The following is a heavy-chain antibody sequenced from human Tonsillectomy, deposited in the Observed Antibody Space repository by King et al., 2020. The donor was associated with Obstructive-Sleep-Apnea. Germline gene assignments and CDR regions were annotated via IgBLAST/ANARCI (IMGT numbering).Heavy chain of an antibody. CDR1: GFAFDSYW. V-gene: IGHV3-7*03. D-gene: IGHD2-15*01. CDR2: INEDESAK. Sequence: VQLVESGGGLVQPGGSLRLSCAASGFAFDSYWMAWVRQGPGKGLEWLANINEDESAKYYLNSVKGRFTISRDNVKKSLFLHMNSLRAEDTAVYYCARLYCSCGGCHSYLDFWGQGTLVTVSS. J-gene: IGHJ4*02. CDR3: ARLYCSCGGCHSYLDF.